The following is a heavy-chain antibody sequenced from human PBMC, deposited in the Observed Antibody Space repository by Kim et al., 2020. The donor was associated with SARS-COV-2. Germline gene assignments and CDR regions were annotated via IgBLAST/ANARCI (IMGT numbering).Heavy chain of an antibody. CDR1: GASVSSNSYY. CDR2: IYYGAST. Sequence: SETLSLTCAVSGASVSSNSYYWGWLRQSPGKGLEWIGRIYYGASTDYNPSLESRVTIFVDTTRNHFSLKLTSVTAADTAVYYCNRRGFGALVESQENWGQGILVSVSS. CDR3: NRRGFGALVESQEN. D-gene: IGHD3-10*01. J-gene: IGHJ4*02. V-gene: IGHV4-39*01.